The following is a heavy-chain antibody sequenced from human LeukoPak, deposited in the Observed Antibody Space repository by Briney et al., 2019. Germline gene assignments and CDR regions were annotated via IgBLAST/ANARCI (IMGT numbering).Heavy chain of an antibody. CDR3: ARASYDRSGYYYYFDY. D-gene: IGHD3-22*01. J-gene: IGHJ4*02. V-gene: IGHV1-18*01. CDR1: VYTFSCHV. Sequence: ASVKVSCKASVYTFSCHVITWVRQAPGQGLEWMGWINPYNDLTNYAQSLQGRVIMTTDTSTSTAYMELRSLRSDDTAVYYCARASYDRSGYYYYFDYWGQGTLVIVSS. CDR2: INPYNDLT.